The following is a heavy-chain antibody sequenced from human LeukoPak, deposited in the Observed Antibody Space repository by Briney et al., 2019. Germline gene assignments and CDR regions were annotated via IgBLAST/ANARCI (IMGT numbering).Heavy chain of an antibody. CDR1: GYSFTSYW. J-gene: IGHJ4*02. Sequence: HGESLKISCKGSGYSFTSYWIGWVRQMPGKGLEWMGIIYPGDSDTRYSPSFQGQVTISADKSISTAYLQWSSLKASDTAMYYCARQTEGSGDWDQPYYFDYWGQGTLVTVSS. D-gene: IGHD2-21*02. V-gene: IGHV5-51*01. CDR2: IYPGDSDT. CDR3: ARQTEGSGDWDQPYYFDY.